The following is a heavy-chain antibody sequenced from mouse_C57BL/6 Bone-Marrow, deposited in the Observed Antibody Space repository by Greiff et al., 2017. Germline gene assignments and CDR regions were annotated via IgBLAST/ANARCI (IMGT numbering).Heavy chain of an antibody. CDR1: GFNIKDDY. J-gene: IGHJ2*01. CDR2: IDPENGDT. V-gene: IGHV14-4*01. CDR3: TTGDY. Sequence: VQLQQSGAELVRPGASVKLSCTASGFNIKDDYMHWVKQRPEQGLEWIGWIDPENGDTEYASQFQGKATITSATSSNTAYLQLSSLTSEDTAVYYCTTGDYWGQGTTLTVSS.